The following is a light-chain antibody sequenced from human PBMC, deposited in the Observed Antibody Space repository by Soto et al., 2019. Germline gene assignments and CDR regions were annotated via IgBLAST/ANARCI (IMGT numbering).Light chain of an antibody. CDR3: QQSYSTPRT. CDR1: QTISPW. V-gene: IGKV1-5*01. J-gene: IGKJ1*01. CDR2: DAS. Sequence: DIQMTQSPSTLSASVGDRVTITCRASQTISPWLAWYQQKPGKAPKLLIYDASSLQSGVPSRFSGSGSGTDFTLTISCLQSEDFATYFCQQSYSTPRTFGQGTKADIK.